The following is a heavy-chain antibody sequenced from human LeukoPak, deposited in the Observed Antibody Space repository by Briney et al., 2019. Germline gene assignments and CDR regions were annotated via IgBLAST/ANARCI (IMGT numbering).Heavy chain of an antibody. CDR1: GGSISSGGYY. Sequence: SETLSLTCTVSGGSISSGGYYWSWIRQHPGKGLEWIGYIYYSGSTNYNPSLKSRVTISVDTSKNQFSLKLSSVTAADTAVYYCARLTTVTTYYYYGMDVWGQGTTVTVSS. CDR2: IYYSGST. V-gene: IGHV4-31*03. J-gene: IGHJ6*02. D-gene: IGHD4-11*01. CDR3: ARLTTVTTYYYYGMDV.